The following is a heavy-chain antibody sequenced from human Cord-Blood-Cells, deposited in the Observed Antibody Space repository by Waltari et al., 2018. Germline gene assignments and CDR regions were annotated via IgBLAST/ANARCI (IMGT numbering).Heavy chain of an antibody. J-gene: IGHJ2*01. CDR3: ARQGESSSWYTPFHGWYFDL. V-gene: IGHV3-7*01. D-gene: IGHD6-13*01. Sequence: EVQLVEAGGGLVQPGGSLRLSCAASGFTFSSYWMSWVRRAPGKGREWVANITQDGSEKYYVDSVKGRFTISRDNAKNSLYLQMNSLRAEDTAVYYCARQGESSSWYTPFHGWYFDLWGRGTLVTVSS. CDR2: ITQDGSEK. CDR1: GFTFSSYW.